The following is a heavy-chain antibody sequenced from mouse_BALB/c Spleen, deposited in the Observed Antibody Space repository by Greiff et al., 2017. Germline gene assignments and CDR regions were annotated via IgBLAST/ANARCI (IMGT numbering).Heavy chain of an antibody. V-gene: IGHV1-54*01. Sequence: QVHVKQSGAELVRPGTSVKVSCKASGYAFTNYLIEWVKQRPGQGLEWIGVINPGSGGTNYDEKFKSKATLTVDTSSSTAYMQLSSLTSEDSAVYYCTRGRQLGPFAYWGQGTLVTVSA. D-gene: IGHD3-2*01. J-gene: IGHJ3*01. CDR1: GYAFTNYL. CDR3: TRGRQLGPFAY. CDR2: INPGSGGT.